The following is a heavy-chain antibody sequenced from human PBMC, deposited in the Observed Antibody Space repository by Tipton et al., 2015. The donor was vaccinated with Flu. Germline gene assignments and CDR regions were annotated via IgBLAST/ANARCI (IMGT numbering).Heavy chain of an antibody. Sequence: SLRLSCAASGFTFSGSGMHWVRQASGKGLEWVARVSKKADNYATVYAASVKGRFTVSSDDSRNTAYLQMTSLKIEDTAVYYCTNALIKEAVSVAEDYWGQGALVTVSS. J-gene: IGHJ4*02. CDR3: TNALIKEAVSVAEDY. CDR1: GFTFSGSG. D-gene: IGHD6-19*01. V-gene: IGHV3-73*01. CDR2: VSKKADNYAT.